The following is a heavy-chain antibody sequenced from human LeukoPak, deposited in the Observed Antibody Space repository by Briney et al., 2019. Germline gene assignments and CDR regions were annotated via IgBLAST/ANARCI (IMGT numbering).Heavy chain of an antibody. J-gene: IGHJ6*03. CDR3: ARSVIAARNYYFSMDV. V-gene: IGHV1-2*02. CDR1: GYTFTSYD. D-gene: IGHD6-6*01. Sequence: ASVKVSCKASGYTFTSYDINWVRQATGQGLEWMGWINPNSGGTNYAQNFQGRVTMTRETSISTAYMVLSSLRSDDTAVYYCARSVIAARNYYFSMDVWGKGTTVTVSS. CDR2: INPNSGGT.